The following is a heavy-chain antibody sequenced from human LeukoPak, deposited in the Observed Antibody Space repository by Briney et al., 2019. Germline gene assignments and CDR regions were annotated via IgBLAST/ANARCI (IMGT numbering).Heavy chain of an antibody. CDR3: IRDDFWSGYYPPRDY. V-gene: IGHV3-49*03. Sequence: GGSLRLSCTASGFTFGDYAMSWFRQATGKGLEWVGFIRSKAYGGTTEYAASVKGRFTISRDDSKSIAYLQMNSLKSEDTAVYYCIRDDFWSGYYPPRDYWGQGTLVTVSS. CDR2: IRSKAYGGTT. J-gene: IGHJ4*02. D-gene: IGHD3-3*01. CDR1: GFTFGDYA.